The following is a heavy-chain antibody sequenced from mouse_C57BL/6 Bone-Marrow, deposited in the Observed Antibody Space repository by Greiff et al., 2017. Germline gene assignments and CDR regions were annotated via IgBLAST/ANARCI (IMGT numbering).Heavy chain of an antibody. J-gene: IGHJ3*01. CDR2: LNPGSGGT. CDR1: GYAFTNYL. Sequence: QVQLQQSGAELVRPGTSVKVSCKASGYAFTNYLIEWVKQRPGQGLEWIGVLNPGSGGTNYNEKFKGKATLTAEKSSSTAYMQLSSLTSEDSAGYFCAKSKNWDSYFAYWGQGTLVTVSA. D-gene: IGHD4-1*01. V-gene: IGHV1-54*01. CDR3: AKSKNWDSYFAY.